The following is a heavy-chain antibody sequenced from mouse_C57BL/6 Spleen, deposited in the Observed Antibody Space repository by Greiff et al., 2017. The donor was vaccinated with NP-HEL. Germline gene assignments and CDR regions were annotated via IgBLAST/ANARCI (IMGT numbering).Heavy chain of an antibody. CDR1: GYTFTSYW. V-gene: IGHV1-5*01. CDR3: TSIYDGFPWFAY. Sequence: VQLQQSGTVLARPGASVKMSCKTSGYTFTSYWMHWVKQRPGQGLEWIGAIYPGNSDPSYNQKFKGKAKLTAVTSASTAYMELSSLTNEDSAVYYCTSIYDGFPWFAYWGQGTLVTVSA. J-gene: IGHJ3*01. D-gene: IGHD2-3*01. CDR2: IYPGNSDP.